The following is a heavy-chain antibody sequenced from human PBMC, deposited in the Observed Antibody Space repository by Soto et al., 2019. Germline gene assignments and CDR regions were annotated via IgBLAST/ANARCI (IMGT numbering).Heavy chain of an antibody. CDR1: GGTFSSYA. V-gene: IGHV1-69*12. D-gene: IGHD3-22*01. CDR3: ARDPHYYDSSGYLDY. J-gene: IGHJ4*02. Sequence: QVQLVQSGAEVKKPGSSVKVSCKASGGTFSSYAISWVRQAPGQGLEWMGGIIPIFGTANYAQKFQGRVTSXXDXSXXTAYMELSSLRSEDTAVYYCARDPHYYDSSGYLDYWGQGTLVTVSS. CDR2: IIPIFGTA.